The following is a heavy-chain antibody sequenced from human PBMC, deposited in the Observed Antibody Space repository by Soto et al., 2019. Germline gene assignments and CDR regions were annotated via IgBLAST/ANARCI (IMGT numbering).Heavy chain of an antibody. V-gene: IGHV1-18*04. CDR1: GYALTRDG. J-gene: IGHJ4*02. Sequence: ASVKGSCESSGYALTRDGGVCLRQAPGQLVEWMGCISAYTGHTNYAQKLQGGVTMTTDTSTSTAYMELRSLRSDDPAVYYCARDPLELELPSFDYWRQGTLVTVSS. CDR2: ISAYTGHT. CDR3: ARDPLELELPSFDY. D-gene: IGHD1-7*01.